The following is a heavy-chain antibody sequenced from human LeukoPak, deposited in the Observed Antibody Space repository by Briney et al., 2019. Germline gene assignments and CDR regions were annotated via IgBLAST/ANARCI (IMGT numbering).Heavy chain of an antibody. V-gene: IGHV3-48*01. CDR3: ARGLLWLF. Sequence: GGSLRLSCAASGFSYSSYSMNWVRQAPGKGLEWVSYISSTSATIYYADSVKGRFTISRDNAKNSLYLQMNSLRVEDTAVYYCARGLLWLFGGQGTLVTVSS. CDR2: ISSTSATI. D-gene: IGHD3-10*01. CDR1: GFSYSSYS. J-gene: IGHJ4*02.